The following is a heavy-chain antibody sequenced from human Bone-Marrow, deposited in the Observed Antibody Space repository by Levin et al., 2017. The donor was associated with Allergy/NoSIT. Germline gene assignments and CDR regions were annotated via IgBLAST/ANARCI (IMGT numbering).Heavy chain of an antibody. J-gene: IGHJ4*02. CDR3: ARPTSGSHYFEY. Sequence: GGSLRLSCGASGFTFRSYGMHWVRQAPGKGLEWVAIIWYDGSNKYYADSVKGRFTVSRDNSKNTLYLEMNSLRAEDTAVYYCARPTSGSHYFEYWGQGAVVTVSS. CDR1: GFTFRSYG. D-gene: IGHD1-26*01. CDR2: IWYDGSNK. V-gene: IGHV3-33*01.